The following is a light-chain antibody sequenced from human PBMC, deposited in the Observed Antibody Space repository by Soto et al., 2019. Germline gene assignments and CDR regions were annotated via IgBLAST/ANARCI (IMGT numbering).Light chain of an antibody. V-gene: IGKV4-1*01. Sequence: DIVMTQSPDSLAVSLGEGATINCKSSQSVLYSSNNKNYLAWYQQKPGQPPKLLIHWASTRESGVPDRFSGSGSRTDFTLTISSLQAEDVAVYYCQQYYSFPQTFGQGTKVEIK. J-gene: IGKJ1*01. CDR3: QQYYSFPQT. CDR2: WAS. CDR1: QSVLYSSNNKNY.